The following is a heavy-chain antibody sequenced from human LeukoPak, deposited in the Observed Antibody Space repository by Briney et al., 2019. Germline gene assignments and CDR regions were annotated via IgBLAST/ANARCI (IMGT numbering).Heavy chain of an antibody. CDR3: ARASPSGGYMDV. V-gene: IGHV4-4*07. CDR2: LHTSGSS. D-gene: IGHD3-10*01. Sequence: PSETLSLTCTVSGGSINGYYWSCIRQPAGKGLQWIGRLHTSGSSSYNPSLKSRVTISVDKSKNQFSLKLSSVTAADTALYYCARASPSGGYMDVWGKGTTVTVSS. J-gene: IGHJ6*03. CDR1: GGSINGYY.